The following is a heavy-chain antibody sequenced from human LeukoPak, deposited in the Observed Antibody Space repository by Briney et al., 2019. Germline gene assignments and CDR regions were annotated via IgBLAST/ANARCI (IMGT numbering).Heavy chain of an antibody. CDR2: IYPGDSDT. V-gene: IGHV5-51*01. J-gene: IGHJ4*02. CDR3: ARLGIYYGGFDD. Sequence: KDGESLKISCKGSGYSFTNYWIGWVRQKAGKGLDLMGIIYPGDSDTRYSPSFQGQVTISVDKSISTAYLQWSSLKASDTAMYYCARLGIYYGGFDDWGQGTLVTVSS. D-gene: IGHD3-10*01. CDR1: GYSFTNYW.